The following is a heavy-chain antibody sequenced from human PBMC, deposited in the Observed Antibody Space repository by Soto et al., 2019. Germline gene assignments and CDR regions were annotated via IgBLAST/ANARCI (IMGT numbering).Heavy chain of an antibody. CDR3: AKDAFDI. CDR1: GGSISSY. J-gene: IGHJ3*02. Sequence: QVQLRESGPGLVKPSETLSLTCTVSGGSISSYWSWIRQPPGKGLEWIGYIYNAGTTKYNPSLNSRVTISVDTSKNQVSLKLTSVSAADTAVYYCAKDAFDIWGQGTMVTVSS. V-gene: IGHV4-4*08. CDR2: IYNAGTT.